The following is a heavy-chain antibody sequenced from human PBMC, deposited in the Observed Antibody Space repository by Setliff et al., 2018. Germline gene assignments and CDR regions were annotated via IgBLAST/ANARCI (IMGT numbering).Heavy chain of an antibody. CDR1: GFTFSTHS. Sequence: GSLRLSCAASGFTFSTHSMSWVRQAPGKGLEWVSAISGSGGSTYYADSVKGRFTISRDNAKSTLYLQMNSLGAEDTSVYYCADIFDLSGYWGQGTLVTVSS. CDR2: ISGSGGST. V-gene: IGHV3-23*01. D-gene: IGHD3-3*02. CDR3: ADIFDLSGY. J-gene: IGHJ4*02.